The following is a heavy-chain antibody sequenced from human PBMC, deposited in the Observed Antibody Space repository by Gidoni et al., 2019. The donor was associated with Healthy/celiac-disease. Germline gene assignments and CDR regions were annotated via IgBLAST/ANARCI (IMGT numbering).Heavy chain of an antibody. Sequence: EVQMLESGGGLVQPGGSLRISCEASGFHVSSYAMNLVRQVPGKELECVSAIICSGGRTYYADSVKGRFTISRDNSKNTLYLQMNSLRAEDTAVYYCAKSPGVATIHFFDYWGQGTLVTVSS. CDR2: IICSGGRT. V-gene: IGHV3-23*01. J-gene: IGHJ4*02. CDR1: GFHVSSYA. CDR3: AKSPGVATIHFFDY. D-gene: IGHD5-12*01.